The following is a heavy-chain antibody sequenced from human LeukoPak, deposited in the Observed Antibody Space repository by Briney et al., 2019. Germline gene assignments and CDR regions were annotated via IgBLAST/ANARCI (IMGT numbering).Heavy chain of an antibody. CDR1: GFTFSPYT. D-gene: IGHD1-20*01. CDR2: ISSSSTYI. J-gene: IGHJ4*02. CDR3: ARGSGGVITGTRAYFDY. Sequence: PGGSLRLSCAASGFTFSPYTINWVRQAPGKGLEWVSSISSSSTYIYYADSVRGRFTISRDNAKNSLYLQMNSLRADDTAVYYCARGSGGVITGTRAYFDYCGQGTLVTVSS. V-gene: IGHV3-21*01.